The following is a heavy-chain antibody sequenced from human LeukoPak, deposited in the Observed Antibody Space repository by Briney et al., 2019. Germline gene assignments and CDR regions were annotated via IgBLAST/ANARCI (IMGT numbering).Heavy chain of an antibody. CDR3: AKHYYTSGYYGALDI. Sequence: GGSLRLSCAASGFTVSSNYMGWVRQAPGKGLEWVSVIYSGGSTYYADSVKGRFTISRDNSKNTLYLQMNSLRAEDTAVYYCAKHYYTSGYYGALDIWGQGTTVTVSA. J-gene: IGHJ3*02. CDR2: IYSGGST. CDR1: GFTVSSNY. V-gene: IGHV3-66*01. D-gene: IGHD3-22*01.